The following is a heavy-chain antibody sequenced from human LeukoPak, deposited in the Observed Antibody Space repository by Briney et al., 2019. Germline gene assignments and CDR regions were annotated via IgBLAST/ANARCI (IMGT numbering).Heavy chain of an antibody. Sequence: SETLSLTCTVSGGSISSYSWSWIRQPPGKGLEWIGYIYHSGSTYYNPSLKSRVTISVDRSKNQFSLKLSSVTAADTAVYYCVRYGDYFDYWGQGTLVTVSS. V-gene: IGHV4-30-2*01. CDR3: VRYGDYFDY. CDR1: GGSISSYS. J-gene: IGHJ4*02. CDR2: IYHSGST. D-gene: IGHD3-9*01.